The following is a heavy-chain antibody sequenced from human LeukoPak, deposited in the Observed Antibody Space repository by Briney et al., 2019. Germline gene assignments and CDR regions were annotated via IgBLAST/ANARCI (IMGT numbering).Heavy chain of an antibody. D-gene: IGHD2-15*01. V-gene: IGHV1-24*01. Sequence: APVKVSCKVSGYTLTELSMHWVRQAPGKGLEWMGGFDPEDGETIYAQKFQGRVTMTEDTSTDTAYMELSSLRSEDTAVYYCASDTCSGGTCYSCYWGQGTLVTVSS. J-gene: IGHJ4*02. CDR1: GYTLTELS. CDR3: ASDTCSGGTCYSCY. CDR2: FDPEDGET.